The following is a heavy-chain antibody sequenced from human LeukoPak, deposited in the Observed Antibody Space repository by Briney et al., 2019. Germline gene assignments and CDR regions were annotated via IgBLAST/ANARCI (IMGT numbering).Heavy chain of an antibody. V-gene: IGHV3-23*01. D-gene: IGHD3-3*01. CDR3: AKPPIFADEYYFDY. CDR1: GFTFSSCA. J-gene: IGHJ4*02. Sequence: PGGSLRLSCAASGFTFSSCAMSWVRQAPGKGLGWVSAISGSGGSTYYADSVKGRFTISRDNSKNTLYLQMNSPRAEDTAVYYCAKPPIFADEYYFDYWGQGTLVTVSS. CDR2: ISGSGGST.